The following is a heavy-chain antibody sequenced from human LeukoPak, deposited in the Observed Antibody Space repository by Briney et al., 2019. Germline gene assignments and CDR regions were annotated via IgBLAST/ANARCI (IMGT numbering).Heavy chain of an antibody. CDR1: GFTFSSYE. D-gene: IGHD3-10*01. J-gene: IGHJ4*02. CDR2: ISSSGSTM. Sequence: PGGSLRLSCAASGFTFSSYEMNWVRQAPGKGLEWVSYISSSGSTMYYADSVKGRFTISRDNAKNSLYLQMNSLRAEDTAVYYCASSTPLTSFDYWGQGTLVTVSS. CDR3: ASSTPLTSFDY. V-gene: IGHV3-48*03.